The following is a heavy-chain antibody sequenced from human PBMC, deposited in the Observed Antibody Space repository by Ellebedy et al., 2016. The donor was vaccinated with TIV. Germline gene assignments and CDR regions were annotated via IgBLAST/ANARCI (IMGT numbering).Heavy chain of an antibody. CDR1: GYGSSTYW. Sequence: GESLKISCKVSGYGSSTYWIAWVRQMPGKGLEWMGRIDPSDSYTNYSPSFQGHVTISADKSISTAYLQWSSLKASDTAMYYCARGAFGGAGSYYAWFDPWGQGTLVTVSS. CDR2: IDPSDSYT. J-gene: IGHJ5*02. CDR3: ARGAFGGAGSYYAWFDP. D-gene: IGHD3-10*01. V-gene: IGHV5-10-1*01.